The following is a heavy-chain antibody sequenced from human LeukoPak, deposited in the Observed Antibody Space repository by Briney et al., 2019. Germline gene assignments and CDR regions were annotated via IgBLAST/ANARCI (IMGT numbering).Heavy chain of an antibody. Sequence: GGSLRLSCAASGFTFSSYWLSWVRQTPGKGLEWVANINQDGSEKYYLDSVKGRFTSSRDNAKNSLYLQMNSLRAEDTAVYYCARDEPGTAAAGFHYWGQGTLVTVSS. D-gene: IGHD6-13*01. CDR1: GFTFSSYW. V-gene: IGHV3-7*01. CDR3: ARDEPGTAAAGFHY. CDR2: INQDGSEK. J-gene: IGHJ4*02.